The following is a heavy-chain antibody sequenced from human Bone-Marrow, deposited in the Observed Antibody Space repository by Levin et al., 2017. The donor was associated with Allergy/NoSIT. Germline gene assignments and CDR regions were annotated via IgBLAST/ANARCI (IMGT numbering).Heavy chain of an antibody. V-gene: IGHV1-46*01. Sequence: GESLKISCKASGFTFTTYFVHWVRQAPGQGLEWMGIINLSSGSTDYPGKFQGRVTMTTDTSTNTVYMDLSSLRSDDTAVYYCARGRGPTITSSFDFCGQGTLITVSS. J-gene: IGHJ4*01. D-gene: IGHD5-12*01. CDR2: INLSSGST. CDR1: GFTFTTYF. CDR3: ARGRGPTITSSFDF.